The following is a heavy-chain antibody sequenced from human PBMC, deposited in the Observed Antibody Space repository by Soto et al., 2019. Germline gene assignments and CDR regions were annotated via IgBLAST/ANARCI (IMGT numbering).Heavy chain of an antibody. V-gene: IGHV4-39*01. J-gene: IGHJ5*02. CDR2: MYYSGTT. CDR1: GGSISSSDFY. CDR3: AVVDSTGNWFDP. Sequence: PSETLSLTCTVSGGSISSSDFYWGWLRQPPGKGLDFIGSMYYSGTTYYNPSLKNRITISVDTSKNQFSLKLISVTAADTAVYNCAVVDSTGNWFDPWGQGALVTVSS. D-gene: IGHD3-22*01.